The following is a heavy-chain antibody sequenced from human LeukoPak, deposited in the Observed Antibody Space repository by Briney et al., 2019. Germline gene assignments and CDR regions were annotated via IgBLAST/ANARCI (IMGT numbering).Heavy chain of an antibody. CDR1: GFTVSSTY. J-gene: IGHJ4*02. V-gene: IGHV3-53*01. CDR3: AKGHCTNGICWLD. D-gene: IGHD2-8*01. Sequence: GGSLRLSCAASGFTVSSTYMSWVRQTPGKGLEWVSIIYSAGSTYYADSVKGRFTISKDNSKNTLYLQMNSLRAEDTAVYYCAKGHCTNGICWLDWGQGTLVTVSS. CDR2: IYSAGST.